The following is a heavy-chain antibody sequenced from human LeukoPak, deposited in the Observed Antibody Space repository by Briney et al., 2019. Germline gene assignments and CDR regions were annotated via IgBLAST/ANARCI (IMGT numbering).Heavy chain of an antibody. D-gene: IGHD3-16*01. CDR1: GFTFSSYA. V-gene: IGHV3-30*01. Sequence: GRSLRLSCAASGFTFSSYAMHWVRQAPGKGLEWVAVISYDGSNKYYAGSVKGRFTISRDNSKNTLYLQMNSLRAEDTAVYYCASDWGYWGQGTLVTVSS. CDR2: ISYDGSNK. CDR3: ASDWGY. J-gene: IGHJ4*02.